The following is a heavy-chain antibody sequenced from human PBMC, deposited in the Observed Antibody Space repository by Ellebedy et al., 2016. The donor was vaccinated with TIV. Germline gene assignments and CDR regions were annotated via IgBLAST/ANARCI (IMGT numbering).Heavy chain of an antibody. CDR1: GSTFSSYA. V-gene: IGHV3-30-3*01. CDR3: ARGWTVTTQFNY. J-gene: IGHJ4*02. D-gene: IGHD4-17*01. CDR2: ISYDGSNK. Sequence: GGSLRLSCAASGSTFSSYAMHWVRQAPGKGLEWVAVISYDGSNKYYADSVKGRLTISRDNSKNTLYLQMNSLRAEDTAVYYCARGWTVTTQFNYWGQGTLVTVSS.